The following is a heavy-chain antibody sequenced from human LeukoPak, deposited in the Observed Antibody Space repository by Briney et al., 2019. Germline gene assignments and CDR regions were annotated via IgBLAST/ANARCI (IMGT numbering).Heavy chain of an antibody. CDR2: IYYSGST. CDR1: GGSISSSSYY. Sequence: PSETLSLTCTVSGGSISSSSYYWGWIRQPPGKGLEWIGGIYYSGSTYYNPSLKSRVTISVDTSKNQFSLKLSSVTAADTAVYYCARHRGGLILWFGESLNWFDPWGQGTLVTVSS. J-gene: IGHJ5*02. D-gene: IGHD3-10*01. V-gene: IGHV4-39*01. CDR3: ARHRGGLILWFGESLNWFDP.